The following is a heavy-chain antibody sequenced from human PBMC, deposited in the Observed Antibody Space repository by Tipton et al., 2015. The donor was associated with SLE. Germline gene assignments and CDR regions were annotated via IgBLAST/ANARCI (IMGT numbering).Heavy chain of an antibody. CDR2: IYTTGNT. V-gene: IGHV4-4*07. Sequence: TLSLTCTVSGGSTSPYYWTWFRQPAGKGLEWIGRIYTTGNTNYNPSLKSRVTISVDTSKNQFSLRLTSVTAADTAVYYCARDRGWEVTSTTYFDSWGQGTLVTVSS. CDR3: ARDRGWEVTSTTYFDS. CDR1: GGSTSPYY. D-gene: IGHD3-10*01. J-gene: IGHJ4*02.